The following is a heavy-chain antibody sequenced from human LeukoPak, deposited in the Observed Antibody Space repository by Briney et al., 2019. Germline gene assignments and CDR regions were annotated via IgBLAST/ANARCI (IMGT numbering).Heavy chain of an antibody. V-gene: IGHV4-34*01. CDR1: VDSFSGYY. Sequence: SETLSLTCAVYVDSFSGYYWSWIRQPPGQGGEWIGEINYSGSTNYNTSLKSRVTISVDTSKNQSSLNLSSVAAPDPGVYCRARGCICEKSDEAVDSWGQGTMVTVSS. CDR2: INYSGST. CDR3: ARGCICEKSDEAVDS. D-gene: IGHD2-21*01. J-gene: IGHJ3*02.